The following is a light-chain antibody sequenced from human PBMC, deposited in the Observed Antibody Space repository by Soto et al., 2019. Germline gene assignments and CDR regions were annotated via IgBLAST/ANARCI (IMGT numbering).Light chain of an antibody. Sequence: EIVMTQSPATLSVSPGERATLSSRSIQSGNNNLAWYQQKPGQAPRLLIYGASASDTDIPARFSGSGSGTEFTLTISSLQSEDFAVYYCQQYNNWPLTFGGGTKVESK. CDR2: GAS. CDR1: QSGNNN. CDR3: QQYNNWPLT. J-gene: IGKJ4*01. V-gene: IGKV3-15*01.